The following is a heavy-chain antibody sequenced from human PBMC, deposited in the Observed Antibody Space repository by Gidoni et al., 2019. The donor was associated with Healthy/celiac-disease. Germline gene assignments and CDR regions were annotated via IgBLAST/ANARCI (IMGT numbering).Heavy chain of an antibody. D-gene: IGHD3-16*02. CDR2: IIPIIDIA. CDR1: GGTFSSYA. Sequence: QVQLVQSGAVVKKPGSSVKVSCKASGGTFSSYAISWVRQAPGQGLEWMGRIIPIIDIANYAQKFQGRVTITADKSTSTAYMEMSSLRSEDTAVYYCASPKEPDVSLSAFDIWGQGTMVTVSS. V-gene: IGHV1-69*04. CDR3: ASPKEPDVSLSAFDI. J-gene: IGHJ3*02.